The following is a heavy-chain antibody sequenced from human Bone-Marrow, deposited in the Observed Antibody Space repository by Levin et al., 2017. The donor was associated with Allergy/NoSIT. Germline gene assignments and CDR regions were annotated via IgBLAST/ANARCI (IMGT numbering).Heavy chain of an antibody. CDR2: ISSSSSTI. CDR3: ARGEQLVLGANYYYYGMDV. Sequence: GGSLRLSCAASGFTFSSYSMNWVRQAPGKGLEWVSYISSSSSTIYYADSVKGRFTISRDNAKNSLYLQMNSLRDEDTAVYYCARGEQLVLGANYYYYGMDVWGQGTTVTVSS. CDR1: GFTFSSYS. D-gene: IGHD6-6*01. J-gene: IGHJ6*02. V-gene: IGHV3-48*02.